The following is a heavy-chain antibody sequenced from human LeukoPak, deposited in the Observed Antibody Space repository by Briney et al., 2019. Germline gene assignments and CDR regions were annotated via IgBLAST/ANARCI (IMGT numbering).Heavy chain of an antibody. J-gene: IGHJ4*02. CDR3: ARDVYYYDSSGSRTFDY. D-gene: IGHD3-22*01. CDR2: MYTSGST. Sequence: PSETLSLTCTVSGGSISSYYWSWIRQPAGKGLEWIGRMYTSGSTNYNPSLKSRVPMSVDTSKNQFSLKLSSVTAADTAVYYCARDVYYYDSSGSRTFDYWGQGTLVTVSS. V-gene: IGHV4-4*07. CDR1: GGSISSYY.